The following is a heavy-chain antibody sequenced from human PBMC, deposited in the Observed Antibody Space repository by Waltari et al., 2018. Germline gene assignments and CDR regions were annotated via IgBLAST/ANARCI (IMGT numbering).Heavy chain of an antibody. Sequence: QVQLQQWGAGLLKPSETLSLTCAVYGGSFSGYYWSWIRQPPGKGLEWIGEINHSGSTNYNPSLKSRVTISVDTSKNQFSLKLSSVTAADTDVYYCARTSAAHTRRDYYYYMDVWGKGTTVTVSS. J-gene: IGHJ6*03. D-gene: IGHD6-6*01. CDR1: GGSFSGYY. CDR3: ARTSAAHTRRDYYYYMDV. CDR2: INHSGST. V-gene: IGHV4-34*01.